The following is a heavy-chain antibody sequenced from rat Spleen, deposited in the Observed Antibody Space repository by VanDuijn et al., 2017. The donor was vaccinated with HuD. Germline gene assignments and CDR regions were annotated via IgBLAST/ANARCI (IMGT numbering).Heavy chain of an antibody. Sequence: EVQLVESGGGLVQPGGSLKLSWVASGFTFNNYWMTWIRQAPGKGLEWVASITNASGRTYYPDSVKGRFTISRDTAQNTLYLQMDSLRSEDTATYYCGRQWDYWGQGVMVTVSS. CDR2: ITNASGRT. V-gene: IGHV5-31*01. J-gene: IGHJ2*01. CDR3: GRQWDY. CDR1: GFTFNNYW.